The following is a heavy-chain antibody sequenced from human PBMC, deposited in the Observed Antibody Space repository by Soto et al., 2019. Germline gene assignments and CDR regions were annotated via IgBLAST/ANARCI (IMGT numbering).Heavy chain of an antibody. J-gene: IGHJ4*02. Sequence: QVQLQQSGPGLVKPSQTLSLTCAISGDTVSSSSASWHWIRQSPSRGLEWLGRTYYRSKWYNDYAASVNSRITINPDTSKNQFSLKLGSVTPEDTAVYYCARSFTWNYMNWGQGTLVTVS. CDR3: ARSFTWNYMN. D-gene: IGHD1-7*01. CDR1: GDTVSSSSAS. V-gene: IGHV6-1*01. CDR2: TYYRSKWYN.